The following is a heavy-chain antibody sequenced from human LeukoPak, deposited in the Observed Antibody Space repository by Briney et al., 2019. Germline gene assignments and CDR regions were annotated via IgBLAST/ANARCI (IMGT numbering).Heavy chain of an antibody. CDR3: ARDTVNGPFVISLDL. V-gene: IGHV3-48*03. CDR1: GFSLRSSE. D-gene: IGHD2-8*01. CDR2: INSADNVE. Sequence: GGSPRLSCAASGFSLRSSEMNWVRQAPGKGPEWVAHINSADNVEYYTDSVRGRFTMSRDNAKDLLYLQMNSLRDEDTAVYYCARDTVNGPFVISLDLWGQGVLVTVSS. J-gene: IGHJ5*02.